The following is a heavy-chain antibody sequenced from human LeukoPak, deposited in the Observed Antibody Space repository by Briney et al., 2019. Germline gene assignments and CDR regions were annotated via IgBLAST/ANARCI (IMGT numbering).Heavy chain of an antibody. J-gene: IGHJ3*02. CDR2: IRSKAYGGTT. V-gene: IGHV3-49*03. D-gene: IGHD3-3*01. CDR1: GFTFGDYA. Sequence: GGSLRPSCTASGFTFGDYAMSWFRQAPGKGLEWVGFIRSKAYGGTTEYAASVKGRFTISRDDSKSIAYLQMNSLKTEDTAVYYCTRDVLRITIFGVVHHDSAFDIWGQGTMVTVSS. CDR3: TRDVLRITIFGVVHHDSAFDI.